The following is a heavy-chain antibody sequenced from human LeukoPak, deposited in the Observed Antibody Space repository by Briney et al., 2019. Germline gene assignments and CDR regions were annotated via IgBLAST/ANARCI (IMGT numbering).Heavy chain of an antibody. Sequence: GASVKVSCKASGYIFTNYYIHWVRQAPGQGLEWVGLINPNGGSTGYAQRFQGRVTVTTDTSTSTVYMELNSLGSEDTAVYYCARERRAWGEDFWGQGTLVTVSS. CDR2: INPNGGST. J-gene: IGHJ4*02. CDR1: GYIFTNYY. V-gene: IGHV1-46*01. CDR3: ARERRAWGEDF. D-gene: IGHD3-16*01.